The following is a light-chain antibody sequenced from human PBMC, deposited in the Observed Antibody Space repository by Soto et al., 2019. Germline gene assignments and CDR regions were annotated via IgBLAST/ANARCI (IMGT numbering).Light chain of an antibody. CDR2: GSS. J-gene: IGKJ2*01. V-gene: IGKV3-15*01. Sequence: EIVMTRSPATLSVSPGERATLSCRASQSVSSNLAWYQQKPGQGPRLLLYGSSTRATGIPARFSGSGSGTDFTLTISSLQSEDFAVYYCQQSNNWPYTFGQGTKLEIK. CDR1: QSVSSN. CDR3: QQSNNWPYT.